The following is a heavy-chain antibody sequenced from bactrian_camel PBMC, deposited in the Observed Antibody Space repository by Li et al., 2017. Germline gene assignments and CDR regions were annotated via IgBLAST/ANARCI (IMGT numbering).Heavy chain of an antibody. J-gene: IGHJ4*01. CDR3: AKLGTRWSEFPY. CDR1: GFTFSSNA. Sequence: VQLVESGGGAVQPGGSLRLSCAAFGFTFSSNAMNWVRQAPGKGLEWVSTINSGGGTTYYADSVKGRFTISRDNAKNTLYLQLNSLKTEDTAMYYCAKLGTRWSEFPYWGQGTQVTVS. D-gene: IGHD5*01. CDR2: INSGGGTT. V-gene: IGHV3S40*01.